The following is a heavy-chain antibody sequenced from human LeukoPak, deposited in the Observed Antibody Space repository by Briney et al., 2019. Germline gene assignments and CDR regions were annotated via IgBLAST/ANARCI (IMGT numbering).Heavy chain of an antibody. J-gene: IGHJ4*02. CDR3: ARDYGDN. CDR2: MYYSGST. Sequence: SETPSLTCAVSGGPIRSYYWNWVRQPPGKGLEWIGYMYYSGSTNYNPSLKSRVTMSVDTSKNQFSLKLKSGTTADTAVYYCARDYGDNWGQGTLVTVSS. D-gene: IGHD4-17*01. CDR1: GGPIRSYY. V-gene: IGHV4-59*12.